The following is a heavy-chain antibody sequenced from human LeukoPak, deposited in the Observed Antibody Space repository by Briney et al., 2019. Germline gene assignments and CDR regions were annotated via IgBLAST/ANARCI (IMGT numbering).Heavy chain of an antibody. CDR3: ARGAYSSSYYYYYGMDV. D-gene: IGHD6-13*01. J-gene: IGHJ6*02. Sequence: GGSLRLSCAASGFTFSSYGMHWVRQAPGKGLEWVAVISYDGSNKYYADSVKGRFTISRDNSKNTLYLQMNSLRAEDTAVYYCARGAYSSSYYYYYGMDVWGQGTTVTVSS. V-gene: IGHV3-30*03. CDR2: ISYDGSNK. CDR1: GFTFSSYG.